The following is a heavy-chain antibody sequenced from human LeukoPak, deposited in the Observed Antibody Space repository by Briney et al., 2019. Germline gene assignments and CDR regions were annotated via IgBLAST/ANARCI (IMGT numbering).Heavy chain of an antibody. J-gene: IGHJ4*02. D-gene: IGHD1-14*01. CDR3: ATETNGRHYDY. Sequence: NPGGFLRLSCTAPGLTFSTSGFNWVRQAPGKGLEWVASIGPTGSDRYHADSIKGRFTISRDNANNFLYLQMNSLRAEDTAVYYCATETNGRHYDYWGQGTLLTVSS. V-gene: IGHV3-21*06. CDR1: GLTFSTSG. CDR2: IGPTGSDR.